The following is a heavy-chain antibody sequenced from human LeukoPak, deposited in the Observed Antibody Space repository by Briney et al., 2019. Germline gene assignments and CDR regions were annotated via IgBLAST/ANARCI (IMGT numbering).Heavy chain of an antibody. J-gene: IGHJ6*03. D-gene: IGHD6-19*01. CDR2: IYYSGST. CDR1: GAPISSYY. V-gene: IGHV4-59*12. Sequence: NPSETLSLTCTVSGAPISSYYWNWIRQPPGKGLEWIGYIYYSGSTSYNPSLRSRVTISLDTSKNQLSLKLRSVTAADTAVYYCAREHGSGGYYYYMDVWGKGTTVTVSS. CDR3: AREHGSGGYYYYMDV.